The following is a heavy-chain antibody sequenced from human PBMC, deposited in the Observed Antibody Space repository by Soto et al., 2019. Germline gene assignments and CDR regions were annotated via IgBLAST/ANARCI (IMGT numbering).Heavy chain of an antibody. CDR3: ARQAAAGTGYFDY. V-gene: IGHV4-59*01. D-gene: IGHD6-13*01. CDR1: GGSISSYY. Sequence: SETLSLTCTVSGGSISSYYWSWIRQPPGKGLEWIGYIYYSGSTNYNPSLKSRVTISVDTSKNQFSLKLSSVAAADTAVYYCARQAAAGTGYFDYWGQGTLVTVSS. J-gene: IGHJ4*02. CDR2: IYYSGST.